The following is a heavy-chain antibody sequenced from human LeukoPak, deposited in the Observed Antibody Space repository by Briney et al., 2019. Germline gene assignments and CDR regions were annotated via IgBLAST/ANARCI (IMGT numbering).Heavy chain of an antibody. Sequence: QTGGSLRLSCAASGFTFSSYWMHWVRQAPGKGLVWVSRINSDGSSTSYADSVKGRFTISRDNAKNTLYLQMNSLRAEDTALYYCARGRYSGSYLLDYWGQGTLVTVSS. V-gene: IGHV3-74*01. J-gene: IGHJ4*02. CDR1: GFTFSSYW. CDR2: INSDGSST. CDR3: ARGRYSGSYLLDY. D-gene: IGHD1-26*01.